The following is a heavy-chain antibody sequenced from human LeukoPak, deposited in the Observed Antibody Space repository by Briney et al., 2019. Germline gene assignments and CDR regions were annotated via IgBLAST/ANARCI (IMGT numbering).Heavy chain of an antibody. Sequence: SETLSLTCTVSGGSISSGDYYWSWIRQPPGKGLEWIGYIYYSGSTNYNPSLKSRVTISVDTSNNQFSLKLNSVTPADTAVYYCARDVGLSADYWGQGTLVTVSS. CDR3: ARDVGLSADY. CDR1: GGSISSGDYY. CDR2: IYYSGST. D-gene: IGHD1-26*01. V-gene: IGHV4-61*08. J-gene: IGHJ4*02.